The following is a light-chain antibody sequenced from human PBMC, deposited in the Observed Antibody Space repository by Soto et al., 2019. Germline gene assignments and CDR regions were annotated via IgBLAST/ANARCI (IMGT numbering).Light chain of an antibody. V-gene: IGKV1-39*01. CDR2: AAS. Sequence: DIQMTQSPSSLSASVGDRVTITCRASQSISSYLNWYQQKPGKAPNLLIYAASSLQSGVPSRFSGSGSGPDFTLTISSLPPEDFATYYGQQSSSTLYMYTFGQGTKLEIK. J-gene: IGKJ2*01. CDR3: QQSSSTLYMYT. CDR1: QSISSY.